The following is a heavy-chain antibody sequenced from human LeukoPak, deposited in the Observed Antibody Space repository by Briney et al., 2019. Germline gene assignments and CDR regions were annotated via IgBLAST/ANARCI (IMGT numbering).Heavy chain of an antibody. CDR2: ISGSGGST. CDR1: GFTFSSYA. Sequence: PGGSLRLSCAASGFTFSSYAMSWVRQAPGKGLEWVSAISGSGGSTYYADSVKGRFTISRDNSKNTLYLQMNSLRAEDTAVYYCAKDGVSGYSSGWYFYYWGQGTLVTVSS. CDR3: AKDGVSGYSSGWYFYY. V-gene: IGHV3-23*01. J-gene: IGHJ4*02. D-gene: IGHD6-19*01.